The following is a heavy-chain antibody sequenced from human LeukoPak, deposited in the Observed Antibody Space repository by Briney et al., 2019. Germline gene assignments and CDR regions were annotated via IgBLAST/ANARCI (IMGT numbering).Heavy chain of an antibody. CDR3: ARESAAGTCDY. J-gene: IGHJ4*02. D-gene: IGHD6-13*01. Sequence: PGGSLRLSCAASGFVFSGYAMSWVRQAPGKGLEWVAGIGSDGSTHTGESLKGRFTISRDNSKNTLYLQMNSLRAEDTAVYYCARESAAGTCDYWGQGTLVTVSS. V-gene: IGHV3-23*01. CDR1: GFVFSGYA. CDR2: IGSDGST.